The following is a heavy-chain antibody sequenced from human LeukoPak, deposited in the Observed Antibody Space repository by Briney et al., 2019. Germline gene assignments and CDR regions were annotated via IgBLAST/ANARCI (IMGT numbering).Heavy chain of an antibody. CDR3: TASSGFDY. CDR1: GLTFGNYA. J-gene: IGHJ4*02. CDR2: IRSKGYGGAA. V-gene: IGHV3-49*04. D-gene: IGHD6-25*01. Sequence: GGSLRLSCTASGLTFGNYAMSWVRQAPGKGLEWVGYIRSKGYGGAAEYAASVRGRFIISRDDSKSIAYLQMNSLKTEDTAVYYCTASSGFDYCGRGTLVTVSS.